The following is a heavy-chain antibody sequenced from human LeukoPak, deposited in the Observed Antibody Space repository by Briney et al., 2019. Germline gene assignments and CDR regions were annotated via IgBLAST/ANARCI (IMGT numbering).Heavy chain of an antibody. CDR1: GFTFSNYW. Sequence: GGSLRLSCAASGFTFSNYWVSWIRQAPGKGLEWAAHINEDGGDKYYVESVKGRFTISRDNAKNSLYLQMNSLRAEDTAVYYCVSWAGKYYETSDYSLAPSNSWGQGTLVTVSS. CDR2: INEDGGDK. V-gene: IGHV3-7*01. CDR3: VSWAGKYYETSDYSLAPSNS. D-gene: IGHD3-22*01. J-gene: IGHJ5*02.